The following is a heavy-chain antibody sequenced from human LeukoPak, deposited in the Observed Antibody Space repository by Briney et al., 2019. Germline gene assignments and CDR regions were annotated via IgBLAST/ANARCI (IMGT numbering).Heavy chain of an antibody. J-gene: IGHJ4*02. Sequence: PETLSLTCAVYGGSFSGYYWSWIRQPPGKGLEWIGEINHSGSTNYNPSLKSRVTISVDTSKNQFSLKLSSVTAADTAVYYCARDRGYSSGVDYWGQGTLVTVSS. D-gene: IGHD5-18*01. V-gene: IGHV4-34*01. CDR1: GGSFSGYY. CDR3: ARDRGYSSGVDY. CDR2: INHSGST.